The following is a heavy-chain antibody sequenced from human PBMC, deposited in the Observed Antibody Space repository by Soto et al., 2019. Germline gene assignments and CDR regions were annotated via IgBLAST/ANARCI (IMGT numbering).Heavy chain of an antibody. Sequence: EVQLVESGGDLVQPGGSLRLSCAASGFTFSNYWMHWVRQAPGKGLVWVSRINGDGSATSYADSVKGRFTISRDKAKDTLYLHMNSLRADDTAVYYCARDRSLWFRDYWGQGTLVTVSS. J-gene: IGHJ4*02. V-gene: IGHV3-74*01. D-gene: IGHD3-10*01. CDR1: GFTFSNYW. CDR3: ARDRSLWFRDY. CDR2: INGDGSAT.